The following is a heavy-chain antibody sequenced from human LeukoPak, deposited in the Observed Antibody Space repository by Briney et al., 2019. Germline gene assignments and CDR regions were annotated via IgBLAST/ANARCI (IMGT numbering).Heavy chain of an antibody. J-gene: IGHJ4*02. Sequence: PSETLSLTCTVSGGSIGSYYWSWIRQPPGKGLEWIGYIYYSGSTNYNPSLKSRVTISVDTSKNQFSLKLSSVTAADTAVYYCARQYSSGWDYFDYWGQGTLVTVSS. CDR1: GGSIGSYY. CDR3: ARQYSSGWDYFDY. CDR2: IYYSGST. V-gene: IGHV4-59*08. D-gene: IGHD6-19*01.